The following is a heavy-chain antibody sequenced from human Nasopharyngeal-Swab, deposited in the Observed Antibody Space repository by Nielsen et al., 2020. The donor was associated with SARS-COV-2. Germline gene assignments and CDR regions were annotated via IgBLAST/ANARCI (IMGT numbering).Heavy chain of an antibody. Sequence: WVRQAPGQGLEWMGWINPNSGGTNYAQKFQGRVTMTRDTSITTAYMDLSRLRSDDTAVYYCARDPGSSWPHYFDFWGQGTLVNVSS. J-gene: IGHJ4*02. D-gene: IGHD6-13*01. CDR3: ARDPGSSWPHYFDF. CDR2: INPNSGGT. V-gene: IGHV1-2*02.